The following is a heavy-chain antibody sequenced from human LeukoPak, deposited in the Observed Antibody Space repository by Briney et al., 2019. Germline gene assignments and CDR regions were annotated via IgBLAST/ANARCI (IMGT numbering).Heavy chain of an antibody. CDR2: IARGGAANG. CDR1: GFTFSSDE. J-gene: IGHJ6*02. CDR3: APIGTTTRGPAGSDL. V-gene: IGHV3-48*03. Sequence: GGTLTLSCAASGFTFSSDEMNWVRHAPGKGLEWVSYIARGGAANGFYSATVKGRFTISRDNAKNPLYLHLNSRRAEDTGVYYYAPIGTTTRGPAGSDLWAQGTTVTVSS. D-gene: IGHD2/OR15-2a*01.